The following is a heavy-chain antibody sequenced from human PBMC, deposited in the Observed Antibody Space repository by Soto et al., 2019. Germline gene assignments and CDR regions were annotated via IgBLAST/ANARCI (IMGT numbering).Heavy chain of an antibody. J-gene: IGHJ4*02. D-gene: IGHD3-10*01. CDR2: IYYSGST. V-gene: IGHV4-59*08. CDR1: GCSISSYY. CDR3: ARHNYGSGSTYFDY. Sequence: SETLSLTCTVSGCSISSYYLSWIRQPPGKGLEWIGYIYYSGSTNYNPSLKSRVTISVDTSKNQFSLKLNSMTAADTAVYYCARHNYGSGSTYFDYWGQGTLVTVSS.